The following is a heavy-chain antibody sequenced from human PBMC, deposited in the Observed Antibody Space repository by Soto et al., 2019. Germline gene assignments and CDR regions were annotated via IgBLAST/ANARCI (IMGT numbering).Heavy chain of an antibody. D-gene: IGHD3-10*01. CDR2: INHSGST. J-gene: IGHJ6*02. CDR3: ARAHGGYYYYGMDV. CDR1: GGSFSGYY. Sequence: SETLSLTCAVYGGSFSGYYWSWIRQPPGKGLEWIGEINHSGSTNYNPSLKSRVTISVDTSRNQFSLKLSSVTAADTAVYYCARAHGGYYYYGMDVWGQGTTVTVSS. V-gene: IGHV4-34*01.